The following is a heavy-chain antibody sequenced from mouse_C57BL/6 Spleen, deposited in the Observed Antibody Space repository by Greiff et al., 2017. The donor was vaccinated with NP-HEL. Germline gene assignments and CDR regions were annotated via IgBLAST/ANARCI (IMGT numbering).Heavy chain of an antibody. CDR2: IYPGDGDT. CDR1: GYAFSSSW. V-gene: IGHV1-82*01. Sequence: QVQLQQSGPELVKPGASVKISCKASGYAFSSSWMNWVKQRPGKGLEWIGRIYPGDGDTNYNGKFKGKATLTADKSSSTAYMQLSSLTSEDSAVYFCARGSYYGNGYAMDYWGQGTSVTVSS. CDR3: ARGSYYGNGYAMDY. J-gene: IGHJ4*01. D-gene: IGHD2-10*01.